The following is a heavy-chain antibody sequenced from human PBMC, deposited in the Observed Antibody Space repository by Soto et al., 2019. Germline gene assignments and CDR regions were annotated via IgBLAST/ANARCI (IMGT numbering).Heavy chain of an antibody. CDR2: IYSGGST. J-gene: IGHJ6*03. Sequence: EVQLVESGGGLVQPGGSLRLSCAASGFTVSSNYMSWVRQAPGKGLEWVSVIYSGGSTYYEDSVKGRFTISRDNSNNTLYLQMNSLRAEDTAVYYCARKANYYYYHMDVWGKGATDTVSS. CDR3: ARKANYYYYHMDV. CDR1: GFTVSSNY. V-gene: IGHV3-66*01.